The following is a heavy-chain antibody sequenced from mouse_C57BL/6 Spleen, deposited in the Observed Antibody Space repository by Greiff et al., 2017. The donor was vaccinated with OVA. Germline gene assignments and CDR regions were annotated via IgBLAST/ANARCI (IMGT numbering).Heavy chain of an antibody. D-gene: IGHD3-2*02. Sequence: VQLQQSGAELVKPGASVKISCKASGYAFSSYWMNWVKQRPGKGLEWIGQIYPGDGDTNYNGKFKGKATLTADKSSSTAYMQLSSLTSEDSAVYCCLDSSGDGAMDYWGQGTSVTVSS. CDR3: LDSSGDGAMDY. CDR1: GYAFSSYW. CDR2: IYPGDGDT. J-gene: IGHJ4*01. V-gene: IGHV1-80*01.